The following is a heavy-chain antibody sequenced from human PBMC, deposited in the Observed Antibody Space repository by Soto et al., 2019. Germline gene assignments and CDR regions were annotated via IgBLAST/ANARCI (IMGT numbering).Heavy chain of an antibody. D-gene: IGHD6-13*01. J-gene: IGHJ3*02. CDR1: GDSISSGDYS. CDR2: IYHSGST. V-gene: IGHV4-30-2*01. Sequence: SETLSLTCAVSGDSISSGDYSWGWIRQPPGKGLEWIGYIYHSGSTYYNPSLKSRVTISVDRSKNQFSLKLSSVTAADTAVYYCARAYSSSWPNAFYIWGQGTMVTVS. CDR3: ARAYSSSWPNAFYI.